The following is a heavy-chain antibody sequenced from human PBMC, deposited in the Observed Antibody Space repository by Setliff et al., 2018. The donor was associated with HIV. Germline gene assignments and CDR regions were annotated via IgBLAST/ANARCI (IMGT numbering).Heavy chain of an antibody. V-gene: IGHV4-61*02. CDR2: IYTSGST. J-gene: IGHJ6*04. CDR1: GGSISSGSYY. CDR3: AREDYYFYGMDV. Sequence: SETLSLTCTVSGGSISSGSYYWNWIRQPARKGLEWIGRIYTSGSTNYNPSLKSRVTISVDTSKTQFSLKLSSVTAADTAVYYCAREDYYFYGMDVWGKGTTVTVSS.